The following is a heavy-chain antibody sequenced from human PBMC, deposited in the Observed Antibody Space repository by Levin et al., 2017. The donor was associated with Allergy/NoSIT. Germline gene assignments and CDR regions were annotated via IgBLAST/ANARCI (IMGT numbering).Heavy chain of an antibody. Sequence: GESLKISCAASGFTFSSYTMNWVRQAPGKGLEWVSYISSSSSTIYYADSVKGRFTISRDNAKNSLYLQMNSLRDEDTAVYYCARRDMDVWGQGTTVTVSS. V-gene: IGHV3-48*02. J-gene: IGHJ6*02. CDR1: GFTFSSYT. CDR3: ARRDMDV. D-gene: IGHD5-24*01. CDR2: ISSSSSTI.